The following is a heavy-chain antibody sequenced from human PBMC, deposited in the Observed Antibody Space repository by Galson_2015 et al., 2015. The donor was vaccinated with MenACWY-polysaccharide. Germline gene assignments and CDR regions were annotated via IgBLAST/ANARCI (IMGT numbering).Heavy chain of an antibody. D-gene: IGHD5-12*01. Sequence: SLRLSCAASGFTFSSYGMHWVRQAPGKGLEWVAVISYDGSNKYYADSVKGRFTISRDNSKNTLYLQMNSLRAEDTAVYYCAKDFGYSGYDRDPYYYYGMDVWGQGTTVTVSS. CDR1: GFTFSSYG. CDR3: AKDFGYSGYDRDPYYYYGMDV. CDR2: ISYDGSNK. J-gene: IGHJ6*02. V-gene: IGHV3-30*18.